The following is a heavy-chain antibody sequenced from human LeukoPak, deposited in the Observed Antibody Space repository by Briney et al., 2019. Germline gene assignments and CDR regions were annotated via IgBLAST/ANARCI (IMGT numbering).Heavy chain of an antibody. CDR2: MYHSGST. V-gene: IGHV4-39*01. CDR1: GGSISNSSYY. Sequence: SETLSLTCTVSGGSISNSSYYWGWIRQPPGKGLEWIGSMYHSGSTYYNPSPKSRATISVDTSKNQFSLKLSSVTAADTAVYYCARHGRMGTINPSYWGQGTLVTVSS. J-gene: IGHJ4*02. CDR3: ARHGRMGTINPSY. D-gene: IGHD5-24*01.